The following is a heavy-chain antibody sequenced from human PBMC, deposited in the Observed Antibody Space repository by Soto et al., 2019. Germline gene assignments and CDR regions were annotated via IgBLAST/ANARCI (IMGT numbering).Heavy chain of an antibody. CDR2: ISGYNGNT. CDR1: GYTFTNYG. Sequence: QVQVVQSGDEVKKPGASVKVSCKASGYTFTNYGFSWVRQAPGQGLEWMGWISGYNGNTNYAEQFQCRVTMTTDTSTSTAHMELRSLRSDDTAVYYCAREGQAPYYYYGMDVWGQGTAVTVSS. CDR3: AREGQAPYYYYGMDV. V-gene: IGHV1-18*01. J-gene: IGHJ6*02.